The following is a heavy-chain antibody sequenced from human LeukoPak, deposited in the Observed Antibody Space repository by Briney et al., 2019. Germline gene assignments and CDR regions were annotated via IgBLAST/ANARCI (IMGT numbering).Heavy chain of an antibody. CDR2: VSAYADNT. Sequence: GASVKVSCKTSGYTFSDYSIHWLRQAPGQGLEWMGWVSAYADNTNYVQKLQGRVTMTTDTSTSTAYMELRSLRSDDTAVYYCARDCIGCHGFDYWGQGTLVTVSS. CDR1: GYTFSDYS. V-gene: IGHV1-18*04. D-gene: IGHD2-15*01. CDR3: ARDCIGCHGFDY. J-gene: IGHJ4*02.